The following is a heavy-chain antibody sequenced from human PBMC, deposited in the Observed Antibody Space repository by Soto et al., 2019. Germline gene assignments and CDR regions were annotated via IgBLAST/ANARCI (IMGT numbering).Heavy chain of an antibody. D-gene: IGHD3-16*01. CDR3: ARDPWAADY. CDR2: IYSGGST. V-gene: IGHV3-66*01. Sequence: VQLVESGGGLVQPGGSLRLSCAASGFTVSTKYMSWVRQAPGKGLEWVSVIYSGGSTFYADSVRGRFTISRDNSKNPVNLQMNSLRAEDRAVYYCARDPWAADYWGQGTLVTVSS. J-gene: IGHJ4*02. CDR1: GFTVSTKY.